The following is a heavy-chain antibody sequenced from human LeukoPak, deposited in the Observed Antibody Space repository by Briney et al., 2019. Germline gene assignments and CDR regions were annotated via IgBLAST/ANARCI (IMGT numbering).Heavy chain of an antibody. Sequence: PGRFLRLSCAASGFTFNSYAMHWVRQAPGKGLEWVALISKDGSNEHNADSVKGRFTVSSDNSKNTLYMQTNSLRVEDTAVYYCAKFAGKGYFDYWGQGTLVTVSP. V-gene: IGHV3-30*18. J-gene: IGHJ4*02. D-gene: IGHD3-16*01. CDR3: AKFAGKGYFDY. CDR2: ISKDGSNE. CDR1: GFTFNSYA.